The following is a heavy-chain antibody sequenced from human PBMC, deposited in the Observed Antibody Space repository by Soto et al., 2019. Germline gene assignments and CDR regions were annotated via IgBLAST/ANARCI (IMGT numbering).Heavy chain of an antibody. V-gene: IGHV3-21*01. Sequence: EVQLVESGGGLVKPGGSLRLSCAASGFTFSSYSMNWVRQAPGKGLEWVSSISSSSSYIYYADSVKGRFTISRDNAKNSLYLQMNSLRAEDTAVYYCARDNLVAAERWFDPWGQGTLVTVSS. CDR3: ARDNLVAAERWFDP. J-gene: IGHJ5*02. CDR2: ISSSSSYI. D-gene: IGHD5-12*01. CDR1: GFTFSSYS.